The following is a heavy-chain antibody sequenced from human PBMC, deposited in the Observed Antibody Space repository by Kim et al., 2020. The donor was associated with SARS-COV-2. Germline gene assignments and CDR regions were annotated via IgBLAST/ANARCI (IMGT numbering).Heavy chain of an antibody. D-gene: IGHD3-10*01. J-gene: IGHJ3*02. CDR1: GYSFTSYW. V-gene: IGHV5-51*01. CDR2: IYPGDSDT. Sequence: GESLKISCKGSGYSFTSYWIGWVRQMPGKGLEWMGIIYPGDSDTRYSPSFQGQVTISADKSISTAYLQWSSLKASDTAMYYCATHYYGSGSYHDACDIWGQGTMVTVSS. CDR3: ATHYYGSGSYHDACDI.